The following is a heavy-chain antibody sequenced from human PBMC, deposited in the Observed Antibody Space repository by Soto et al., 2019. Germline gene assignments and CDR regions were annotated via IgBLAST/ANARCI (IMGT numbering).Heavy chain of an antibody. V-gene: IGHV3-7*01. Sequence: GGSLRLSCAASGFTFSSYWMSWVRQAPGKGLEWVANIKQDGSEKYYVDSVKGRFTVSRDNAKNSLYLQMNSLRAEDTAVYYCAREDDGPYFDYWGQGTLVTVSS. D-gene: IGHD2-8*01. CDR3: AREDDGPYFDY. J-gene: IGHJ4*02. CDR2: IKQDGSEK. CDR1: GFTFSSYW.